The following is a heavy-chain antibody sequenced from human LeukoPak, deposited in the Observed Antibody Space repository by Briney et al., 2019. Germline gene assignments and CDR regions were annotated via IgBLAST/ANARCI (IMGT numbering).Heavy chain of an antibody. CDR2: INPNSGDT. V-gene: IGHV1-2*02. D-gene: IGHD3-3*01. Sequence: GASVKVSCKASGYTFTGYYMHWVRQAPGQGLEWMGWINPNSGDTNYAQKLQGRVTMTRDTSISTDYMELSRLKSDDTAVYYCAASYDFWGGYLNHDYWGQGTLVTVSS. CDR3: AASYDFWGGYLNHDY. J-gene: IGHJ4*02. CDR1: GYTFTGYY.